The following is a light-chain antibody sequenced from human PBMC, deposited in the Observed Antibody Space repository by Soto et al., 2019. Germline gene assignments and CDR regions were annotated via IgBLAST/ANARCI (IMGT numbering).Light chain of an antibody. CDR3: SSYAGSNYV. J-gene: IGLJ1*01. CDR2: EVS. CDR1: SSDVGGYNY. Sequence: QSVLTQPPSASGSPGQSVTISCTGTSSDVGGYNYVSWYQQHPGKAPKLMIYEVSKRPSGVPDRFSGSKSGNTASRTVSGLQADDEAYYYCSSYAGSNYVFGTGTKLTVL. V-gene: IGLV2-8*01.